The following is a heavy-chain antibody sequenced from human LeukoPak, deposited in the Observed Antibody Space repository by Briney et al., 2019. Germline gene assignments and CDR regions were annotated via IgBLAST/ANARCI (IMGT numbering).Heavy chain of an antibody. V-gene: IGHV4-39*07. CDR1: GDSISSSSSY. D-gene: IGHD3-22*01. J-gene: IGHJ3*02. CDR3: ARGLSPNYYDSSGYHDAFDI. Sequence: SETLSLTCTVSGDSISSSSSYWGWIRQPPGKGLEWIGEINHSGSTNYNPSLKSRVTISVDTSKNQFSLKLSSVTAADTAVYYCARGLSPNYYDSSGYHDAFDIWGQGTMVTVSS. CDR2: INHSGST.